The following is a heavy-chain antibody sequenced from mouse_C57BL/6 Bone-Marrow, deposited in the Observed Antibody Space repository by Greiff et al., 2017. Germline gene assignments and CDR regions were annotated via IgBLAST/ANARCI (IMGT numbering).Heavy chain of an antibody. CDR1: GYTFTSYG. CDR2: IYPRSGNT. CDR3: ARLGVYAMDY. V-gene: IGHV1-81*01. J-gene: IGHJ4*01. Sequence: QVQLQQSGAELARPGASVKLSCKASGYTFTSYGISWVKQRTGQGLEWIGEIYPRSGNTYYNEKFKGKATLTADKSSSTAYMKLRSLTSEDSAVYFCARLGVYAMDYWGQGTSVTVSS.